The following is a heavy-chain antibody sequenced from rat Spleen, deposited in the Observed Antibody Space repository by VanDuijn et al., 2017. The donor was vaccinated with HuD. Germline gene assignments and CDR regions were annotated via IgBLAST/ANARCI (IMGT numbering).Heavy chain of an antibody. CDR2: INTDGDST. Sequence: EVQLVETGGDLVQPGRSLKLSCVASGFTFSGYWMYWLRQAPGKGLEWISSINTDGDSTLYPDSVKGRFTISRHNAENTVYLQMNSLRSEDTATYYCARPPTYGGYNDYFDYWGQGVMVTVSA. CDR3: ARPPTYGGYNDYFDY. CDR1: GFTFSGYW. D-gene: IGHD1-11*01. J-gene: IGHJ2*01. V-gene: IGHV5-58*01.